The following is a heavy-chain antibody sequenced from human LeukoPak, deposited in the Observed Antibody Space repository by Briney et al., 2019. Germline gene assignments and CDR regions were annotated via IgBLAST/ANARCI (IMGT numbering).Heavy chain of an antibody. Sequence: GGSLRLSCAASGFTFSNAWMNWVRQAPGKGLEWVGRIKSKTDGGTTDYAAPVKGRFTISRDDSKNTLYLQMYSLKTEDTAVYYCTTDPEYSSSWYYFDYWGQGTLVTVSS. CDR1: GFTFSNAW. D-gene: IGHD6-13*01. CDR2: IKSKTDGGTT. J-gene: IGHJ4*02. CDR3: TTDPEYSSSWYYFDY. V-gene: IGHV3-15*07.